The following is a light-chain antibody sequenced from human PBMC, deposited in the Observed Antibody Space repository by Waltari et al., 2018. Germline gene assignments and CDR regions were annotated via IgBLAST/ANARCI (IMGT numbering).Light chain of an antibody. CDR2: DTS. V-gene: IGKV1D-12*01. CDR1: QDISRY. Sequence: DIQMTQSPSSVSASLGDRVTITCRASQDISRYLAWYQQTPGRSPKLLIFDTSSLQSGVPSRFSGSGSGTDFTLTISSLQPEDFATYYCQQYDNLPITFGQGTRLEIK. J-gene: IGKJ5*01. CDR3: QQYDNLPIT.